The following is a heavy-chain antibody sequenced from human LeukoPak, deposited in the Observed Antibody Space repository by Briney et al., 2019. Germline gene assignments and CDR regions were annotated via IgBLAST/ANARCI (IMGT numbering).Heavy chain of an antibody. CDR3: ARASSNSNYDILTGYYFDY. Sequence: ASVKVSCKASGYTFTSYYMHWVRQAPGQGLEWMGIINPSGGSTSYAQKFQGRVTMTRDTSTSTVYMELSSLRSEDTAVYYCARASSNSNYDILTGYYFDYWGQGTLVTVSS. CDR1: GYTFTSYY. D-gene: IGHD3-9*01. CDR2: INPSGGST. V-gene: IGHV1-46*01. J-gene: IGHJ4*02.